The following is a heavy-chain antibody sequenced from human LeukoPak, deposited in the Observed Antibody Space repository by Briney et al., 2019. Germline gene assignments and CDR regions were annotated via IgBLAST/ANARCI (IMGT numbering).Heavy chain of an antibody. V-gene: IGHV4-59*01. CDR2: IYYSGST. J-gene: IGHJ6*03. CDR1: GGSISSYY. Sequence: PSETLSLTXTVSGGSISSYYWSWIRQPPGKGLEWIGYIYYSGSTNYNPSLKSRVTISVDTSKNQFSLKLSSVTAADTAVYYCARAVVRYYYYMDVWGKGTTVTVSS. CDR3: ARAVVRYYYYMDV. D-gene: IGHD2-21*01.